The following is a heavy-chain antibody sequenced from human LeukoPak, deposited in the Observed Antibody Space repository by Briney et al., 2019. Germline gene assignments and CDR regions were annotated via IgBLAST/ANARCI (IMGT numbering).Heavy chain of an antibody. Sequence: GGSLRLSCAASGFTFSTYRMNWVRQAPGKGPEWVSCISRSSDYIYYADSVKGRFTISRDNAKNSLSLQMDNLRAEDTAVYYCARQLYCGYDCHAFDYFDYWGQGTLVTVSS. V-gene: IGHV3-21*01. J-gene: IGHJ4*02. D-gene: IGHD2-21*02. CDR2: ISRSSDYI. CDR1: GFTFSTYR. CDR3: ARQLYCGYDCHAFDYFDY.